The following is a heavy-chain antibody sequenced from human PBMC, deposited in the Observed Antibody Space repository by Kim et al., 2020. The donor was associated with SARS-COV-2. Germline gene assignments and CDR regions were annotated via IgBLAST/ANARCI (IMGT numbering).Heavy chain of an antibody. D-gene: IGHD4-4*01. Sequence: GGSLRLSCAASGFTFSSYGMHWVRQAPGKGLEWVAIIWYDGSNKYYADSVKGRFTISRVNSKNRLYLQMNSLRAEDTAVYYCVRGVGFDYSNDYYYMDVWGKGTTVTVSS. CDR3: VRGVGFDYSNDYYYMDV. J-gene: IGHJ6*03. V-gene: IGHV3-33*01. CDR2: IWYDGSNK. CDR1: GFTFSSYG.